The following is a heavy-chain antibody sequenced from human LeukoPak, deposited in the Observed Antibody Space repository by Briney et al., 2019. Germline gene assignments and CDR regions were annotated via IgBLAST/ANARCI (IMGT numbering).Heavy chain of an antibody. V-gene: IGHV3-13*01. D-gene: IGHD6-13*01. J-gene: IGHJ4*02. CDR2: IDTAGDT. CDR1: GFTFSSYG. Sequence: GGTLRLSCAASGFTFSSYGMSWVRQAPGKGLEWVSAIDTAGDTYYPGSVKGRFSISRENAKNSLYLQMNSLRAGDTAVYYCARVAAGGKGFDYWGQGTLVTVSS. CDR3: ARVAAGGKGFDY.